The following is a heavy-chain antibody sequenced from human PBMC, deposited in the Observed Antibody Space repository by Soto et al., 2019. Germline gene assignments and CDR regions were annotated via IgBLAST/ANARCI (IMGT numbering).Heavy chain of an antibody. V-gene: IGHV3-33*01. CDR2: IWYDGSNK. J-gene: IGHJ6*03. CDR1: GFTCSSYG. D-gene: IGHD6-13*01. Sequence: GGSLRLSCAASGFTCSSYGMQWVRQAPGKGLEWVAVIWYDGSNKYYADSVKGRFTISRDNSKNTLYLQMNSLRAEDTAVYYCARDSLAAAGTFYYYMDVWGKGTTVTVSS. CDR3: ARDSLAAAGTFYYYMDV.